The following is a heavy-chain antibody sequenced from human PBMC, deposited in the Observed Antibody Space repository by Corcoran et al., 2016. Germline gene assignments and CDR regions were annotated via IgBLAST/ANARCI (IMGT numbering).Heavy chain of an antibody. CDR1: GFTFSSYS. D-gene: IGHD3-22*01. Sequence: EVQLVESGGGLVQPGGSLRLSCAASGFTFSSYSMNWVRQAPGKGLEWVSYISSSSTIYYADSVKGRFTISRDNAKNSLYLQMNSLRDEDTAVYYCARSSNYDSSGYYNPARPYYFDYWGQGTLVTVSS. CDR3: ARSSNYDSSGYYNPARPYYFDY. V-gene: IGHV3-48*02. CDR2: ISSSSTI. J-gene: IGHJ4*02.